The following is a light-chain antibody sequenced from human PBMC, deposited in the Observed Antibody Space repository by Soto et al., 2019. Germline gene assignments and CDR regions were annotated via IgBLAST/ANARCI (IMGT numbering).Light chain of an antibody. CDR3: QHRNDWPLT. J-gene: IGKJ4*01. V-gene: IGKV3-11*01. CDR1: QNVNNW. Sequence: EIVLTQSPHTLSLSPGERATLSCRASQNVNNWLAWYHQKPGQAPRLLIYNAFSRATGIPARFSGSGSGTDFTLTISSLEPEDSAVYYCQHRNDWPLTFGGGTKVEIK. CDR2: NAF.